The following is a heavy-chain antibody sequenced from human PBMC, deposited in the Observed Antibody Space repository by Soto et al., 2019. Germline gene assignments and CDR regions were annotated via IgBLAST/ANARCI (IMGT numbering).Heavy chain of an antibody. J-gene: IGHJ5*02. D-gene: IGHD3-10*01. CDR2: INHSGST. CDR3: ARGNQYYYGSGSYYNNWFDT. CDR1: GGSFSGYY. Sequence: SETLSLTCAVYGGSFSGYYWSWIRQPPGRGLEWIGEINHSGSTNYNPSLKSRVTISVDTSKNQFSLKLSSVTAADTAVYYCARGNQYYYGSGSYYNNWFDTWGQGTLVTVSS. V-gene: IGHV4-34*01.